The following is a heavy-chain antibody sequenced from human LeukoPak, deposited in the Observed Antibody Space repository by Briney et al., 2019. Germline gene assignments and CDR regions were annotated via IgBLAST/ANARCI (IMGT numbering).Heavy chain of an antibody. J-gene: IGHJ4*02. CDR2: ISSSSSYI. Sequence: GGSLRLSCAASGFTFSSYSMNWVRQAPGKGLEWVSSISSSSSYIYYADSVKGRFTISRDNAKNSLYLQMNSLRAEDTAVYYCARDAQGTVTSFDYWGQGTLVTVSS. V-gene: IGHV3-21*01. D-gene: IGHD4-17*01. CDR3: ARDAQGTVTSFDY. CDR1: GFTFSSYS.